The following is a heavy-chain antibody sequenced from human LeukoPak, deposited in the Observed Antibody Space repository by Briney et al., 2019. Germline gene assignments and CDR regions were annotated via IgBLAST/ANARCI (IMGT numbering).Heavy chain of an antibody. CDR2: IYHDGST. J-gene: IGHJ4*02. CDR1: GGSISSNNW. D-gene: IGHD3-22*01. Sequence: PSETLSLTCAVSGGSISSNNWWIWVRQSPEKGLEWIGEIYHDGSTNYNPSLKSRVTMSVDTSKNQFSLKLSSVTAADTAVYYCARASYDSSGYPVSFDYWGQGTLVTVSS. V-gene: IGHV4-4*02. CDR3: ARASYDSSGYPVSFDY.